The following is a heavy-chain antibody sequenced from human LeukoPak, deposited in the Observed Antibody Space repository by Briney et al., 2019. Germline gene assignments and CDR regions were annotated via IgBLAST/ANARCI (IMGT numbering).Heavy chain of an antibody. V-gene: IGHV1-3*01. Sequence: ASVKVSCKASGYTFTSYAMHWVRQAPGQRLEWMGWINAGNGNTKYSQKFQGRVTITRDTSAGTAYMELSSLRSEDTAVYYCARGSYYGSGSYYNAGDYWGQGTLVTVSS. CDR1: GYTFTSYA. J-gene: IGHJ4*02. D-gene: IGHD3-10*01. CDR3: ARGSYYGSGSYYNAGDY. CDR2: INAGNGNT.